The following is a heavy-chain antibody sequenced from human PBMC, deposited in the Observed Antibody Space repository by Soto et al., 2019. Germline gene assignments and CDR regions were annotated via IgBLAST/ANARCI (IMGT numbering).Heavy chain of an antibody. D-gene: IGHD6-19*01. CDR1: GFTFSSYA. V-gene: IGHV3-30-3*01. CDR3: ARSLEYSSGWYEVVRTSYYYYYGMDV. CDR2: ISYDGSNK. Sequence: QVQLVESGGGVVQPGRSLRLSCAASGFTFSSYAMHWVRQAPGKGLEWVAVISYDGSNKYYADSVKGRFTISRVNSKNTLYLQMNSLRAEDTAVYYCARSLEYSSGWYEVVRTSYYYYYGMDVWGQGTTVTVSS. J-gene: IGHJ6*02.